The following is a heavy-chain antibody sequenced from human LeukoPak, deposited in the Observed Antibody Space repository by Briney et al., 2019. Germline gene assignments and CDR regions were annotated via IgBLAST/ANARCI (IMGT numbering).Heavy chain of an antibody. Sequence: GGSLRLSCAASGITFSSYYMSWVRQAPGKGLEWVANIKQDGGAKYYVDSVKGRFTISRDNAKNSLHLQMNSLRAEDTAVYFCAGALAGGLEFTFAYWGQGVLVTVSS. CDR2: IKQDGGAK. D-gene: IGHD3-16*01. CDR3: AGALAGGLEFTFAY. V-gene: IGHV3-7*01. CDR1: GITFSSYY. J-gene: IGHJ4*02.